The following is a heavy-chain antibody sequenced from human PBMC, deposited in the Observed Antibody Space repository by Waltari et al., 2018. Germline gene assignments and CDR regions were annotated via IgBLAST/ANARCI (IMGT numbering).Heavy chain of an antibody. D-gene: IGHD4-4*01. Sequence: EVQLVESGGGLVQPGGSLRLSCAASGFTCSSYEMNWVRQAPGKGLEWVSYISSSGSTIYYADSVKGRFTISRDNAKNSLYLQMNSLRAEDTAVYYCAKISNYFYYYGMDVWGQGTTVTVSS. V-gene: IGHV3-48*03. CDR3: AKISNYFYYYGMDV. J-gene: IGHJ6*02. CDR1: GFTCSSYE. CDR2: ISSSGSTI.